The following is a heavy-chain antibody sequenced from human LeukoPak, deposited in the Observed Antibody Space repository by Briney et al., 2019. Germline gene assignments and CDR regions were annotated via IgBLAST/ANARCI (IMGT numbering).Heavy chain of an antibody. D-gene: IGHD3-3*01. V-gene: IGHV4-30-2*01. J-gene: IGHJ3*02. CDR1: GGSISSGGYS. CDR3: ARGATIFGVVVDAFDI. CDR2: IYHSGST. Sequence: SEPLSLTCAVSGGSISSGGYSWSWIRQPPGKGLEWIVYIYHSGSTYYNPSLKSRVTISVDRSKNQFSLKLSSVTAAYTAVYYCARGATIFGVVVDAFDIWGQGTMVTVSS.